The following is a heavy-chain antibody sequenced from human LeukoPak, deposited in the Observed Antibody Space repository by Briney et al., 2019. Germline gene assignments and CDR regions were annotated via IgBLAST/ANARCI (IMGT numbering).Heavy chain of an antibody. D-gene: IGHD3-22*01. Sequence: PGGSLRLSCSASGFTFGTYAMHWVRQAPGKGLEYLSSISHNVGSIYYADSVKGRFTISRDNSQNMLYLQMSSLRAEDTAVYYCARDPMYYYDSSGYYCDYWGQGTLVTVSS. J-gene: IGHJ4*02. CDR1: GFTFGTYA. CDR2: ISHNVGSI. V-gene: IGHV3-64D*06. CDR3: ARDPMYYYDSSGYYCDY.